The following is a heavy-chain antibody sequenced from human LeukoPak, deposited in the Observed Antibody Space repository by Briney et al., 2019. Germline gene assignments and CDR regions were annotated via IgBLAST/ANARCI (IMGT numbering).Heavy chain of an antibody. Sequence: CGPTLVQPTPTLTLTCNFSGLSLTRSGVGVGWFRQPPGQALEWHAVIFRSEDNLYRPYLRIRLAITKDTSKNQVVLTMTAMEPADSATYSCALRTGHFDFGRYGFDHWGQGIPVTVSS. D-gene: IGHD4-17*01. J-gene: IGHJ4*02. CDR1: GLSLTRSGVG. V-gene: IGHV2-5*01. CDR3: ALRTGHFDFGRYGFDH. CDR2: IFRSEDN.